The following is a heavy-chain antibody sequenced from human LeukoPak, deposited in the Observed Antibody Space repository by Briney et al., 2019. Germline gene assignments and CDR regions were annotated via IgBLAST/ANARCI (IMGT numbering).Heavy chain of an antibody. J-gene: IGHJ4*02. CDR3: AKDMGGDYRIDY. CDR2: ISYDGSNK. V-gene: IGHV3-30*18. Sequence: GRSLRLSCAASGFTFSSYGMHWVRQAPGEGLEWVAAISYDGSNKYYADSVKGRFTISRDNSKNTLYLQMNSLRAEDTAVYYCAKDMGGDYRIDYWGQGTLVTVSS. CDR1: GFTFSSYG. D-gene: IGHD4-11*01.